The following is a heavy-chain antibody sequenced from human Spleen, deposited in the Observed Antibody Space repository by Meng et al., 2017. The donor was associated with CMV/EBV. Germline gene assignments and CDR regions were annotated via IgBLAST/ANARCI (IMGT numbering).Heavy chain of an antibody. V-gene: IGHV3-20*03. Sequence: SGFRFNDKGMSGVRQAQGKGLGWVSGLSWNSDSAGCAESVKGRFTVSRDNAKKSLFLQMNSLRVKDTAFYYCARRVAGGAIHWYFDLWGRGTLVTVSS. CDR2: LSWNSDSA. J-gene: IGHJ2*01. D-gene: IGHD3-16*01. CDR3: ARRVAGGAIHWYFDL. CDR1: GFRFNDKG.